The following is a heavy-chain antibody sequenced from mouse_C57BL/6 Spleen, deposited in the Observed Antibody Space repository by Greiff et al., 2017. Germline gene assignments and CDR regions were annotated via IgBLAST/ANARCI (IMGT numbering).Heavy chain of an antibody. CDR2: IYPYNGVS. V-gene: IGHV1-31*01. Sequence: VQLQQSGPELVKPGASVKISCKASGYSFPGYYMPWVKQSPGNILDWIGYIYPYNGVSSYNQKFKGKATLTVDKSSSTASMELRSRTSEDSAVDYCEREWEGIRFAYWGQGTLVTVAA. CDR1: GYSFPGYY. J-gene: IGHJ3*01. CDR3: EREWEGIRFAY. D-gene: IGHD1-3*01.